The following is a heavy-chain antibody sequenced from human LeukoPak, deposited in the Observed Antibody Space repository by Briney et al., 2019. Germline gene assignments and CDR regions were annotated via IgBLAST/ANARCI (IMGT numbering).Heavy chain of an antibody. CDR3: ARHFPYRLSAGYYYYLDY. CDR2: IYYSGTT. CDR1: GGSISGYY. J-gene: IGHJ4*02. D-gene: IGHD3-9*01. Sequence: SETLSLTCIVSGGSISGYYWSWIRQPPGKGLEYIGYIYYSGTTEYNPSLKGRVTMSVDTSKNQFSLELSSVSAADTAAYYCARHFPYRLSAGYYYYLDYWGQGTLVTVSS. V-gene: IGHV4-59*08.